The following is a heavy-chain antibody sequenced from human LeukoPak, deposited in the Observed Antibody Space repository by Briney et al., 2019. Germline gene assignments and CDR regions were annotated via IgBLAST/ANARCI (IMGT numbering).Heavy chain of an antibody. CDR1: GGSISSYY. J-gene: IGHJ3*02. Sequence: PSETLSLTCTVSGGSISSYYWSWIRQPPGKGLEWIGYIYYSGSTNYNPSLKSRVTMSVDTSKNQFSLKLSSVTAADTAVYYCARSHKNRAGSAFDIWGQGTMVTVSS. D-gene: IGHD1-26*01. CDR3: ARSHKNRAGSAFDI. CDR2: IYYSGST. V-gene: IGHV4-59*12.